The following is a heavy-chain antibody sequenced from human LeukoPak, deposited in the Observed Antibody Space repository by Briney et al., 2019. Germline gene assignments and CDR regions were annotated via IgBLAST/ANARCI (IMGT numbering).Heavy chain of an antibody. V-gene: IGHV3-49*03. Sequence: GGSPRLSCTASGFTFGDYAMSWFRQAPGKGLEWVGFIRSKAYGGTTEYAASVKGRFTISRDDSKSIAYLQMNSLKTEDTAVYYCTSAINDYGDPFDYWGQGTLVTVSS. D-gene: IGHD4-17*01. CDR2: IRSKAYGGTT. J-gene: IGHJ4*02. CDR3: TSAINDYGDPFDY. CDR1: GFTFGDYA.